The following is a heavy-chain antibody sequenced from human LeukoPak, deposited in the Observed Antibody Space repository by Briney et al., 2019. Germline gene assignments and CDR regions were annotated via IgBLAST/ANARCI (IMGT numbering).Heavy chain of an antibody. Sequence: GGSLRLSCAASGFTFDDYAMHWVRQAPGKGLEWVSGISWNSGSIGYADSVKGRFTISRDNAKNSLYLQMNSLRAEDTALYYCAKDRELRLDAFDIWGQGTMVTVSS. J-gene: IGHJ3*02. D-gene: IGHD1-26*01. CDR3: AKDRELRLDAFDI. CDR2: ISWNSGSI. V-gene: IGHV3-9*01. CDR1: GFTFDDYA.